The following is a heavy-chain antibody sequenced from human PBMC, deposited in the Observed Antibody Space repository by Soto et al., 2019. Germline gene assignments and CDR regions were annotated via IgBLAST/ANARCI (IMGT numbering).Heavy chain of an antibody. CDR1: GGTFSSYA. CDR2: IIPIFGTA. V-gene: IGHV1-69*13. J-gene: IGHJ6*02. D-gene: IGHD6-13*01. CDR3: ARDRGDSSSWYGSKDYYYGMDV. Sequence: SVKVSCKASGGTFSSYAISWARQAPGQGLEWMGGIIPIFGTANYAQKFQGRVTITADESTSTAYMELSSLRSEDTAVYYCARDRGDSSSWYGSKDYYYGMDVWGQGTTVTVSS.